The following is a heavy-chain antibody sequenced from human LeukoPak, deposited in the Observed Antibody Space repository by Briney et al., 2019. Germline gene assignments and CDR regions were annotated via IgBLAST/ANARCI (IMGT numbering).Heavy chain of an antibody. D-gene: IGHD2-21*02. Sequence: GASVKVSCKASGYTFTSYGIRWVRQAPGQGLEWMGWISAYNGNTNYAQKLQGRVTMTTDTSTSTAYMELRSLRSDDTAVYYCARDVVVTAITGPFDYWGQGTLVTVSS. V-gene: IGHV1-18*01. CDR2: ISAYNGNT. CDR1: GYTFTSYG. J-gene: IGHJ4*02. CDR3: ARDVVVTAITGPFDY.